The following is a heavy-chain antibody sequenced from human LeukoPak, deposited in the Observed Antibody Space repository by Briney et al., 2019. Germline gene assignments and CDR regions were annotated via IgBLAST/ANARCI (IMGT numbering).Heavy chain of an antibody. D-gene: IGHD3-9*01. CDR3: ARDREYDILTGYKYYGMDV. J-gene: IGHJ6*02. CDR2: ITINTGNP. V-gene: IGHV7-4-1*01. Sequence: ASVKVSCKASGYTFTSYAMNWVRQAPGQGLEWMGWITINTGNPTYAQGFTGRFVFSLDTSVSTAYLQSCSLKAEDTAVYYCARDREYDILTGYKYYGMDVWGQGTTVTVSS. CDR1: GYTFTSYA.